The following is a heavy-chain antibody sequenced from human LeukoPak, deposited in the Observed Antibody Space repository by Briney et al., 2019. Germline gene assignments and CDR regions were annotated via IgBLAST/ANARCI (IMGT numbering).Heavy chain of an antibody. J-gene: IGHJ4*02. D-gene: IGHD6-13*01. Sequence: GGSLRLSCAASGFTFSSYSMNWVRQAPGKGLEWVSSISSSSSYIYYADSVKGRFTISRDNAKNSLYLQMNSLRDEDTAVYYCARSGYGSRWYFFDHWGQGTLVTVSS. CDR1: GFTFSSYS. CDR3: ARSGYGSRWYFFDH. CDR2: ISSSSSYI. V-gene: IGHV3-21*01.